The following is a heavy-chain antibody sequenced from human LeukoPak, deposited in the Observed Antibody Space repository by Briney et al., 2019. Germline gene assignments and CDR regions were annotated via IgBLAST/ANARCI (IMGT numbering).Heavy chain of an antibody. J-gene: IGHJ3*02. V-gene: IGHV4-59*02. CDR2: IFYRGGT. Sequence: LSCAASGFTVSSNYMSWVRQAPGKGLEWIGNIFYRGGTYYSPSLKSRVTISLDTSRNQFSLNLNSVTAADTAVYYCAKSNGYGLVDIWGQGTMVTVSS. D-gene: IGHD3-10*01. CDR3: AKSNGYGLVDI. CDR1: GFTVSSNY.